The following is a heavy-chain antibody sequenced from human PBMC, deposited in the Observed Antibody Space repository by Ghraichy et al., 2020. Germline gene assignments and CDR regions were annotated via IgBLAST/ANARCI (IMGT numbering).Heavy chain of an antibody. V-gene: IGHV1-18*01. J-gene: IGHJ4*02. Sequence: ASVKVSCKASGYTFTSYGISWVRQAPRQGLEWMGWISAYNGNTNYAQKLQGRVTMTTDTSTSTAYMELRSLRSDDTAVYYCARWFPASGKKLTAGPVFDYWGQGTLVTVSS. D-gene: IGHD1-26*01. CDR2: ISAYNGNT. CDR1: GYTFTSYG. CDR3: ARWFPASGKKLTAGPVFDY.